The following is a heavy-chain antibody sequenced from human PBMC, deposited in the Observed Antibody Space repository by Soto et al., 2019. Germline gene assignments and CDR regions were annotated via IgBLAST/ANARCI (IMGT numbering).Heavy chain of an antibody. J-gene: IGHJ6*02. Sequence: GGSLRLSCAASGFTFSSYGMHWVRQAPGKGLEWVSSISSSSSYIYYADSVKGRFTIPRDNAKNSLYLQMTSLGAEDTAVYYCARGRSGVVVITPNYHYGMDVWGQGTTVTVSS. D-gene: IGHD3-22*01. CDR2: ISSSSSYI. V-gene: IGHV3-21*01. CDR3: ARGRSGVVVITPNYHYGMDV. CDR1: GFTFSSYG.